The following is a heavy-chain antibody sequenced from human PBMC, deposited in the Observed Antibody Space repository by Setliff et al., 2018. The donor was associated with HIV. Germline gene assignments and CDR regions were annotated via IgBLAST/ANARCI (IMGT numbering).Heavy chain of an antibody. J-gene: IGHJ6*03. CDR2: IRSNETNK. CDR1: GFIFSTYG. V-gene: IGHV3-30*02. D-gene: IGHD5-12*01. CDR3: ARISVASRYNSDMDV. Sequence: GGSLRLSCEASGFIFSTYGMHWVRQAPGKGLEWVAFIRSNETNKYYSDSVKGRFTISRDTSKNTLFLQINSLRPEDTAVYYCARISVASRYNSDMDVWGKGTTVTVSS.